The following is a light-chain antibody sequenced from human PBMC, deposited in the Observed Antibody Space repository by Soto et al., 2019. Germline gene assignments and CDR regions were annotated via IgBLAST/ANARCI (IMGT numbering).Light chain of an antibody. CDR3: QQYGSSGT. CDR1: QTINNN. Sequence: EIVMTQSPATLSVSPGERATLSCRASQTINNNVAWYQLKDGQVPRLLIYGASTRATDVPARFSGSGSGTDFTLTISRLEPEDFAVYYCQQYGSSGTFGQGTKVDIK. V-gene: IGKV3-15*01. CDR2: GAS. J-gene: IGKJ1*01.